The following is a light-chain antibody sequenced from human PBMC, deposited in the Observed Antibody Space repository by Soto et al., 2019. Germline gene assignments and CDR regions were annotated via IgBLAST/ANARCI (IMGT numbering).Light chain of an antibody. CDR1: TSNIGTNP. CDR2: TNT. J-gene: IGLJ2*01. V-gene: IGLV1-44*01. CDR3: AVWDGSLNVVV. Sequence: QSALTQPPSASGTPGQRVTISCSGSTSNIGTNPVNWYQHLPGTAPKLLIYTNTQRPSGVPDRFSGSKSGTSGSLAVSGLQSEDEGDYYCAVWDGSLNVVVFGGGTKLTVL.